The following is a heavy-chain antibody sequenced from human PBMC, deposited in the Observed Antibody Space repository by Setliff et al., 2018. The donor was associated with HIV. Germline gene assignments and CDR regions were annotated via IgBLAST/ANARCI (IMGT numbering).Heavy chain of an antibody. CDR3: AKDSSSGYYYYYLDV. D-gene: IGHD6-6*01. CDR1: GFTFNSYA. Sequence: GGSLRLSCAASGFTFNSYAMHWVSQAPGKGLEWVAVISYDGSKKYYGDSVKGRFTISRDKSKNTLYLQMDRLRAEDTAAYYCAKDSSSGYYYYYLDVWGKGTTVTAS. V-gene: IGHV3-33*03. J-gene: IGHJ6*03. CDR2: ISYDGSKK.